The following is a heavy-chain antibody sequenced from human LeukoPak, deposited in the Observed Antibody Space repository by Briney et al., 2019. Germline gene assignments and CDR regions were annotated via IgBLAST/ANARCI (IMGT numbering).Heavy chain of an antibody. CDR1: GGSISSYY. Sequence: SETLSLTCTVSGGSISSYYWSWIRQPPGKGLEWIGYINYSGSTNYNPSLKSRVTISVDTSKNQFSLKLSSVTAADTAVYYCARGYDSFDYWGQGTLVTVSS. D-gene: IGHD3-22*01. CDR3: ARGYDSFDY. CDR2: INYSGST. J-gene: IGHJ4*02. V-gene: IGHV4-59*01.